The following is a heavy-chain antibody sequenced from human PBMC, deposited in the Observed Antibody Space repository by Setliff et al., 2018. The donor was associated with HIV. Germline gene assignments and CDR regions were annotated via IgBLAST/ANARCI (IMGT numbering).Heavy chain of an antibody. CDR3: ARLGIAVVVFGFDP. V-gene: IGHV4-34*01. D-gene: IGHD6-19*01. Sequence: PAETLSLTCAVYGGSFSGYYWSWIRQPPGKGLEWIGNIYYSGSTYYNPSLKSRVTISVDTSENQFSLRLSSVTAADTAVYYCARLGIAVVVFGFDPWGQGTLVTVS. CDR2: IYYSGST. CDR1: GGSFSGYY. J-gene: IGHJ5*02.